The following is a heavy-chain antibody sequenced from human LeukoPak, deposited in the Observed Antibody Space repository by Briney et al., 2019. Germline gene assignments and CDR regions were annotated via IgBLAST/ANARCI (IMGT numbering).Heavy chain of an antibody. CDR1: GFTFSSYW. D-gene: IGHD5/OR15-5a*01. CDR2: IKEDGSEK. CDR3: VTPTTSTLDHY. J-gene: IGHJ4*02. Sequence: GGSLRLSCAASGFTFSSYWMSWVRQAPGKGLEWVATIKEDGSEKYYVDSVKGRFTISRDNAKKSLFLEMNSLRAEDTAVYYCVTPTTSTLDHYWGQGTLLTVSS. V-gene: IGHV3-7*03.